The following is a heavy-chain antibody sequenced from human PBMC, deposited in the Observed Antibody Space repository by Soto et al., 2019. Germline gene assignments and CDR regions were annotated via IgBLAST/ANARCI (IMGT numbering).Heavy chain of an antibody. Sequence: GGSLRLSCTASGFTLGDYWMHWVRQIPGKGLVWVSRINKDGSVTNYAESVTGRFTISRDNAKNTLFLQMNSLRADDSAVYYCARDISNGYNSYWGQGTLVTVSS. J-gene: IGHJ4*02. V-gene: IGHV3-74*01. CDR1: GFTLGDYW. CDR3: ARDISNGYNSY. CDR2: INKDGSVT. D-gene: IGHD5-12*01.